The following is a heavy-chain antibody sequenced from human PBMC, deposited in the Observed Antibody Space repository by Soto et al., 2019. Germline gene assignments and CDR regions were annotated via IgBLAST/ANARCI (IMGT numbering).Heavy chain of an antibody. CDR1: GFTFSSYS. V-gene: IGHV3-21*01. CDR3: ARGSRYSNY. Sequence: PGGSLRLSCAASGFTFSSYSMNWVRQAPGKELERVSSISSSSSYIYYADSVKGRFTISRDNAMNSLYLQMNSLTAEDTAVYYCARGSRYSNYWGQGTRVTVSS. D-gene: IGHD3-9*01. CDR2: ISSSSSYI. J-gene: IGHJ4*02.